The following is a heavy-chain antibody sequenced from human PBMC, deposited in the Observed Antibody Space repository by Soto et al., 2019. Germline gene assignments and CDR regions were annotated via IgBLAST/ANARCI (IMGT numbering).Heavy chain of an antibody. Sequence: PGGSLRLSCAASGFTFSSYGMHWVRQAPGKGLEWVAVKWYDGSNKYYADSVKGRFTISRDNSKNTLYLQMNSLRAEDTAVYYCARSLELLWGMDVWGQGTTVTVSS. D-gene: IGHD2-15*01. V-gene: IGHV3-33*01. CDR2: KWYDGSNK. J-gene: IGHJ6*02. CDR3: ARSLELLWGMDV. CDR1: GFTFSSYG.